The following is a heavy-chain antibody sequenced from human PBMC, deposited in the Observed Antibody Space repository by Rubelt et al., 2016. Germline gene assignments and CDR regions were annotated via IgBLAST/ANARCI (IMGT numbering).Heavy chain of an antibody. J-gene: IGHJ4*02. CDR1: GYTFTSYG. Sequence: QVQLVQSGAEVKKPGASVKVSCKASGYTFTSYGISWVRQAPGQGLEWMGGFSAYKGNPNYAKMLQSEAMMTTTPTTSTANMEMRMRRADDAAVYCCAGDRGGYDCDDWGQGTRVTVSS. D-gene: IGHD2-15*01. CDR3: AGDRGGYDCDD. V-gene: IGHV1-18*01. CDR2: FSAYKGNP.